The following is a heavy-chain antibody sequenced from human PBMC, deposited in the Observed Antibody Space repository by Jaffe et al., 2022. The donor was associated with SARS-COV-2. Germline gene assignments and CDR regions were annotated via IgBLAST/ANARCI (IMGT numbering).Heavy chain of an antibody. CDR1: GFTFSTYV. Sequence: EVQLVESGGGLVQPGGSLRLSCVTSGFTFSTYVMNWVRQAPGKGLEWVSYISIGSTTIYYADSVKGRFTVSRDNAKNSLYLHMNSLRAEDTAMYYCATGPPRGSGSYGPDYWGQGVLVIVSS. J-gene: IGHJ4*02. CDR3: ATGPPRGSGSYGPDY. V-gene: IGHV3-48*04. CDR2: ISIGSTTI. D-gene: IGHD3-10*01.